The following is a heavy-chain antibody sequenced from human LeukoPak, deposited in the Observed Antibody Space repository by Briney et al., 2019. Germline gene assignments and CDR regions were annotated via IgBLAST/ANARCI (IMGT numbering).Heavy chain of an antibody. CDR2: ISWDGGST. CDR1: GFTFDDYT. Sequence: PGGSLRLSCAASGFTFDDYTMHWVRQAPGKGLEWVSLISWDGGSTYYADSVKGRFTISRDNSKNSLYLQMNSLRTENTALYYCAKDSEGDSYGFSGFRYWGQGTLVTVSS. V-gene: IGHV3-43*01. J-gene: IGHJ4*02. CDR3: AKDSEGDSYGFSGFRY. D-gene: IGHD5-18*01.